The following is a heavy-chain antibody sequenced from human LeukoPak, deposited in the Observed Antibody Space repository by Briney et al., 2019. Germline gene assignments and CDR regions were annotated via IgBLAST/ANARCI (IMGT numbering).Heavy chain of an antibody. CDR1: GFTFSSYS. CDR3: ARGKSTISGAQLGYFDY. D-gene: IGHD3-3*01. V-gene: IGHV3-21*01. J-gene: IGHJ4*02. Sequence: PGGSLRLSCAASGFTFSSYSMNWVRQAPGKGLEWVSSISSSSSYIYYADSVKGRFTTSRDNAKNSLYLQMNSLRAEDTAVYYCARGKSTISGAQLGYFDYWGQGTLVTVSS. CDR2: ISSSSSYI.